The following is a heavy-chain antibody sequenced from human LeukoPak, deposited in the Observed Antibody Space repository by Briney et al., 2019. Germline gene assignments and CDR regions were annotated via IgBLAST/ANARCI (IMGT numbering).Heavy chain of an antibody. D-gene: IGHD1-26*01. CDR2: ISAYNGNT. CDR1: GYTFTSYG. V-gene: IGHV1-18*01. J-gene: IGHJ4*02. Sequence: GASVKVSCKASGYTFTSYGISWVRQAPGQGLEWMGWISAYNGNTNYAQKLQGRVTMTEDTSTDTAYMELSSLRSEDTAVYYCATLGGSYSPYFDYWGQGTLVTVSS. CDR3: ATLGGSYSPYFDY.